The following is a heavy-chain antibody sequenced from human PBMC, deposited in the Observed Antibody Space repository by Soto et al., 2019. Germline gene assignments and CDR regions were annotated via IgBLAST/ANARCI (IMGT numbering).Heavy chain of an antibody. J-gene: IGHJ5*02. V-gene: IGHV1-2*04. D-gene: IGHD2-8*01. CDR1: AYTFTGYY. Sequence: ASVKVSCKASAYTFTGYYMHWVRQAPGQGLEWMGWINPNSGGTNYAQKFQGWVTMTRDTSISTAYMELSRLRSDDTAVYYCARGYCTNGVCYLLEFDPWGQGTLVTVSS. CDR3: ARGYCTNGVCYLLEFDP. CDR2: INPNSGGT.